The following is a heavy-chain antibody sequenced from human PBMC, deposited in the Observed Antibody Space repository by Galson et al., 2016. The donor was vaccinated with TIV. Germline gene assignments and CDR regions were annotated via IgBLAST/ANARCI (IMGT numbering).Heavy chain of an antibody. Sequence: SAKVSCKASGGTFNKYAISWVRQAPGQGLEWMGGIIPIFRTSRYAQKFQGRVTITADEYMSTVDMELSSLRSKDTAVYYCVRGMGATTYYQYGMDVWGQGTTVTVSS. J-gene: IGHJ6*02. V-gene: IGHV1-69*13. CDR2: IIPIFRTS. CDR1: GGTFNKYA. D-gene: IGHD1-26*01. CDR3: VRGMGATTYYQYGMDV.